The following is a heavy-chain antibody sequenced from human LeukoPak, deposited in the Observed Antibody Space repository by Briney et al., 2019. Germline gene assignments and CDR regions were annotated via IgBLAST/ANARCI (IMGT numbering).Heavy chain of an antibody. CDR2: INPNSGGT. CDR1: GFTFSSYA. J-gene: IGHJ5*02. Sequence: ASVKVSCKCSGFTFSSYAITWVRQAPGQGLEWIGWINPNSGGTNYAQKFQGRVTMTRDTSISTAYMELSRLRSDDTAVYYCAREGVLMVYARRENWFDPWGQGTLVTVSS. V-gene: IGHV1-2*02. CDR3: AREGVLMVYARRENWFDP. D-gene: IGHD2-8*01.